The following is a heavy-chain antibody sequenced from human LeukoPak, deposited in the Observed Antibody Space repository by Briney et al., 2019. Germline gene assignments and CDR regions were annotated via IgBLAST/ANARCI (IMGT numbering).Heavy chain of an antibody. D-gene: IGHD2-2*01. J-gene: IGHJ4*02. V-gene: IGHV1-18*01. CDR3: ARSCGSSSCFFVY. CDR1: GYSFTNYG. Sequence: ASVKVSCKASGYSFTNYGISWVRQAPGQGLEWMGRISAYNGDSNSVQKFQGRLTMTTDTPTSTAYMELRSPRSDDTAVYYCARSCGSSSCFFVYWGQGTLVTVSS. CDR2: ISAYNGDS.